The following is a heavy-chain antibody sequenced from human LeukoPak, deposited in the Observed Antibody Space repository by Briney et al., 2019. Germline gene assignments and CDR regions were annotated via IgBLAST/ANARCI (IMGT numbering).Heavy chain of an antibody. V-gene: IGHV1-69*05. D-gene: IGHD3-3*01. CDR3: AREPEPFRFLDGGYFDY. J-gene: IGHJ4*02. Sequence: SVKVSCKASGGTFSSYAISWVRQAPGQGLEWMGGIIPIFGTANYAQKFQGRVTITTDESTSTAYMELSSLRSEDTAVYYCAREPEPFRFLDGGYFDYWGQGTLVTVSS. CDR2: IIPIFGTA. CDR1: GGTFSSYA.